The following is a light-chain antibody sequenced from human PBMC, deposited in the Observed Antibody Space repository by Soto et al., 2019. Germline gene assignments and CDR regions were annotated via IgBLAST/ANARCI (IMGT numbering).Light chain of an antibody. CDR2: GAS. Sequence: ETVLTQSPATLSSSPGERVTLSCRASQSVTTYLAWYQHKPGQAPRLLIYGASSRATGIPDRFSGSGSGTDFTLTISRLEPEDFAVYYCRQYGSSPGLTFGGGTKVDIK. J-gene: IGKJ4*01. V-gene: IGKV3-20*01. CDR3: RQYGSSPGLT. CDR1: QSVTTY.